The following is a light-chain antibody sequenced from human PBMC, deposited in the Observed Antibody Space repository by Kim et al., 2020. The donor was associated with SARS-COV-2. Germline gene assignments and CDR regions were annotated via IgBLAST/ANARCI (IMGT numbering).Light chain of an antibody. CDR3: QAYDIDLSAWV. V-gene: IGLV1-40*01. Sequence: QSVLTQPPSVSGAPGQRVSFTCTGSNSNLGAGNDVHWYQLLPGTAPKLLISDNNSRPSGVPDRFSGSKSGTSASLAITGLQAEDEADYFCQAYDIDLSAWVVGGGTQLTVL. CDR2: DNN. J-gene: IGLJ3*02. CDR1: NSNLGAGND.